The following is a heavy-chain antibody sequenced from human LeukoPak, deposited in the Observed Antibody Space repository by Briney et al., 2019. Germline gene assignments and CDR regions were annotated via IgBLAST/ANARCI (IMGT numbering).Heavy chain of an antibody. J-gene: IGHJ6*04. CDR3: ARGPSTVTTPTAWDV. CDR2: IKKDGSEK. V-gene: IGHV3-7*01. CDR1: GFTFSNYW. D-gene: IGHD4-11*01. Sequence: GGSLRLSCGASGFTFSNYWMSWVRQAPGKGLEWVANIKKDGSEKHCVDSVKGRFTISRDNAKNSLYLQMNSLRAEDTAVYYCARGPSTVTTPTAWDVWGKGTTVTVSS.